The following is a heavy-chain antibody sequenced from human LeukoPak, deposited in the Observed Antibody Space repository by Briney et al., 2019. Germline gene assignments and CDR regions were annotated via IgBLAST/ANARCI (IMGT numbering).Heavy chain of an antibody. CDR1: GYTFTSYG. V-gene: IGHV1-18*01. CDR3: ARSLNSRLIDY. CDR2: ISAYNGNT. D-gene: IGHD6-13*01. Sequence: ASVKVSCKASGYTFTSYGISWVRQAPGQGLEWMGWISAYNGNTNYAQQTQGSVTMTTHTSTSTACMELRSLRSDDTAVYYCARSLNSRLIDYWGQGTLVTVSS. J-gene: IGHJ4*02.